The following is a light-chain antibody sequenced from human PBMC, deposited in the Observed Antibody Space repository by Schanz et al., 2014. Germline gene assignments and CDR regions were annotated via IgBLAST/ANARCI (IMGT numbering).Light chain of an antibody. CDR2: ASS. CDR3: QQYGRAPKT. V-gene: IGKV3-20*01. J-gene: IGKJ1*01. CDR1: QSVSGSY. Sequence: EIVLTQSPGTLSLSPGERATLSCGASQSVSGSYLAWYQQKPGQAPRLLIYASSSRATGIPDRFSGSGSGTDFTLTISSLEPEDFAVYHCQQYGRAPKTFGQGTNVEIK.